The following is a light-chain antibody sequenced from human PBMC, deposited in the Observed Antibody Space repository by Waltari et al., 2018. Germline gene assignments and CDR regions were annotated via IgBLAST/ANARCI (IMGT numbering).Light chain of an antibody. Sequence: ETIMTQSPATLSVSPGESATLSCRASKNIGNNLAWYQQTPGQAPRLLIYVTSSRSTGIPGRFFGAGSWTDFTLTISSLQSEDFGVYYCQQYNEWPYTFGQGTKVDLK. CDR1: KNIGNN. CDR2: VTS. CDR3: QQYNEWPYT. J-gene: IGKJ2*01. V-gene: IGKV3-15*01.